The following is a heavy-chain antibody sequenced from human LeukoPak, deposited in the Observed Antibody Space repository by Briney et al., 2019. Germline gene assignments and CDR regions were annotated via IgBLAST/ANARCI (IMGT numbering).Heavy chain of an antibody. D-gene: IGHD2-21*02. J-gene: IGHJ4*02. Sequence: ASVKVSCKASGYTFTSYGISWVRQAPGQGLEWMGWISAYNGNTNYAQKLQGRVTMTRDTSTSTAYMELRSLRYDDTAVYYCARDASCFGGGDCYFWGYFEYWGQGALVTVSS. CDR1: GYTFTSYG. CDR3: ARDASCFGGGDCYFWGYFEY. CDR2: ISAYNGNT. V-gene: IGHV1-18*01.